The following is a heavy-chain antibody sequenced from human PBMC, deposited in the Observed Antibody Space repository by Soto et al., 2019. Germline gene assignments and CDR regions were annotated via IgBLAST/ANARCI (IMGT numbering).Heavy chain of an antibody. CDR2: INPNSGGT. D-gene: IGHD6-19*01. CDR3: ARAYSSGWVNWFDP. Sequence: ASVKVSCKASGYTFTSYDINWVRQATGQGLEWMGWINPNSGGTNYAQKFQCWVTMTRDTSISTAYMELSRLRSDDTAVYYCARAYSSGWVNWFDPWGQGTLVTVSS. V-gene: IGHV1-2*04. CDR1: GYTFTSYD. J-gene: IGHJ5*02.